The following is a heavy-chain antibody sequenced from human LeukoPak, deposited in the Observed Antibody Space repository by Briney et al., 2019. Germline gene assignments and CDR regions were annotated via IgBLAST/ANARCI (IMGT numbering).Heavy chain of an antibody. J-gene: IGHJ4*02. CDR2: LSPSGGIT. V-gene: IGHV3-23*01. CDR3: AKGVSYFVVEY. CDR1: GFTFSTHA. D-gene: IGHD3-10*02. Sequence: PGGSLRLSCAASGFTFSTHAVSWVRQAPGKGLEWVSALSPSGGITYYADSVQGRFTISRDNSKDTLYLQMNGLRAEDTAVYYCAKGVSYFVVEYWGQGTLVTISS.